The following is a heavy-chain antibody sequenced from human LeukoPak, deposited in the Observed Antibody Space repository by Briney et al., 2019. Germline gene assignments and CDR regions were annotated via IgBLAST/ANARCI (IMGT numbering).Heavy chain of an antibody. Sequence: GASVKVSCKASGYTFTSYDINWVRQATGQGLEWMGWMNPNSGNTGYAQKFQGRVTMTRNTSISTAYMELSSLRSEDTAVYYCARSAIYYDSSGFTPTTHYYYYYGMDVWGQGTTVTASS. D-gene: IGHD3-22*01. CDR1: GYTFTSYD. J-gene: IGHJ6*02. CDR3: ARSAIYYDSSGFTPTTHYYYYYGMDV. V-gene: IGHV1-8*01. CDR2: MNPNSGNT.